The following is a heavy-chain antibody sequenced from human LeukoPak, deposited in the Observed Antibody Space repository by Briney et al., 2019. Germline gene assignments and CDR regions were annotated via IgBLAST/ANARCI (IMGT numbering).Heavy chain of an antibody. J-gene: IGHJ1*01. CDR3: ARVEGVGAKGTEYFQH. V-gene: IGHV3-23*01. CDR1: GFTFSSYA. D-gene: IGHD1-26*01. Sequence: PGGSLRLSCAASGFTFSSYAMSWVRQAPGKGLEWVSAISGSGGSTYYADSVKGRFTISRGNSKNTLYLQMNSLRAEDTAVYYCARVEGVGAKGTEYFQHWGQGTLVTVSS. CDR2: ISGSGGST.